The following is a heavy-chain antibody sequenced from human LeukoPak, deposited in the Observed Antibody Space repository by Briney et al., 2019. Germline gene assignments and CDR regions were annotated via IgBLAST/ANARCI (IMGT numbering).Heavy chain of an antibody. CDR3: ARGARVGIAVAGTPFDY. V-gene: IGHV1-46*01. CDR1: RYTFTSYY. Sequence: ASVKVSCKASRYTFTSYYMHWVRQAPGQGLEWVGIINPSGGSTTYAQKFQGRVTMTRDTSTSTVYMELSSLRSEDTAVYYCARGARVGIAVAGTPFDYWGQGTLVTVSS. CDR2: INPSGGST. D-gene: IGHD6-19*01. J-gene: IGHJ4*02.